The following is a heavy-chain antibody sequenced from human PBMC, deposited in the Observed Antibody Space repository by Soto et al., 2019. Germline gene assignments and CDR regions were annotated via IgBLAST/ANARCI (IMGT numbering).Heavy chain of an antibody. CDR1: GYTFTNYG. J-gene: IGHJ4*02. CDR2: INPSGGGT. CDR3: ARGSLVQLYTLPYDFDY. Sequence: ASVKVSCKASGYTFTNYGINWVRQAPGQGLEWMGVINPSGGGTNYPRKFQGRVTMTRETSTSTFHMELDSLKSEDTAIYFCARGSLVQLYTLPYDFDYWGQGTLVTVSS. V-gene: IGHV1-46*01. D-gene: IGHD1-1*01.